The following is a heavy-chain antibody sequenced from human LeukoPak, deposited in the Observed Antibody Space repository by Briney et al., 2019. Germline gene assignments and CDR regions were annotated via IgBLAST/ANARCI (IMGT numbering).Heavy chain of an antibody. CDR3: ARDPIDTRSSITMVRGVIMTKGYYGMDV. CDR1: GFTFSGSA. J-gene: IGHJ6*02. CDR2: IRSKANSYAT. Sequence: GGSLRLSCAASGFTFSGSAMHWVRQASGKGLEWVGRIRSKANSYATAYAASVKGRFTISRDDSKNTAYLQMNSLKTEDTAVYYCARDPIDTRSSITMVRGVIMTKGYYGMDVWGQGTTVTVSS. V-gene: IGHV3-73*01. D-gene: IGHD3-10*01.